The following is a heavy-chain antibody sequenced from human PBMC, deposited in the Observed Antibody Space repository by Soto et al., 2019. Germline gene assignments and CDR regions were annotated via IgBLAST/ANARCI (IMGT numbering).Heavy chain of an antibody. J-gene: IGHJ4*02. Sequence: PGGSLRLSCAASGFTFFTYAMTWVRQAPGKGLEWVAAICQSGGCAFYADSVKGRFTISRDNSRNTLYLQMNSLRAEDTAVYYCAKLVGYGSGGYSGYWGQGTLVTVSS. D-gene: IGHD3-10*01. CDR2: ICQSGGCA. CDR3: AKLVGYGSGGYSGY. V-gene: IGHV3-23*01. CDR1: GFTFFTYA.